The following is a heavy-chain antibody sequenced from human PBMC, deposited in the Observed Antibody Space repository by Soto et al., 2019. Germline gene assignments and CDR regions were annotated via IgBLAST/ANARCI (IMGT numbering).Heavy chain of an antibody. V-gene: IGHV3-11*06. J-gene: IGHJ5*02. D-gene: IGHD2-21*01. CDR3: ARCGGGGLLDP. CDR1: GFSFSDSY. CDR2: ISPRSTFR. Sequence: GGSLRLSCATSGFSFSDSYMSWIRQAPGKGLEWISYISPRSTFRDYAESVKGRFTISRDSVKNSLYLQMNNLTAGDTGVYYCARCGGGGLLDPGGQGSLVTVPQ.